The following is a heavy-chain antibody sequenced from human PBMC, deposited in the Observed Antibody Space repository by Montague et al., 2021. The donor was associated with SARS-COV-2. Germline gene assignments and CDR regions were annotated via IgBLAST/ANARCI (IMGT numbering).Heavy chain of an antibody. Sequence: SLRLYCAASGFTFSSYEMNWVRQAPGKGLEWVSYISSSGSTIYYADSVKGRFTISRDNAKNSLYLQINSLRVEDTAVYYCARGASDWLLWGYGMDVWGQGTTVTVSS. J-gene: IGHJ6*02. D-gene: IGHD3/OR15-3a*01. CDR3: ARGASDWLLWGYGMDV. V-gene: IGHV3-48*03. CDR1: GFTFSSYE. CDR2: ISSSGSTI.